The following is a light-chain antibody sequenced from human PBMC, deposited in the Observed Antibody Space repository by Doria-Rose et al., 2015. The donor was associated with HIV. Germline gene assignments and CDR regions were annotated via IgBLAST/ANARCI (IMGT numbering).Light chain of an antibody. V-gene: IGKV3-20*01. J-gene: IGKJ1*01. Sequence: EIVMTQSPGTLSLSPGERATPSCRASQSFSSTYLAWYQQKPGQAPSLLIYDGSTRATGIPDRFSASGSGTDFTLTINRLEPEDFALYYCHQYGTSWTFGQGTKVEI. CDR3: HQYGTSWT. CDR1: QSFSSTY. CDR2: DGS.